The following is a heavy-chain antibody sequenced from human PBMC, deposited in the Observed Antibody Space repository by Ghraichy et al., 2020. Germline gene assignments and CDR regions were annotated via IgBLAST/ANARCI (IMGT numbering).Heavy chain of an antibody. J-gene: IGHJ4*02. CDR1: GGSFSGYY. CDR3: ARGPNYGGNFYFDY. CDR2: INHSGST. Sequence: GSLRLSCAVYGGSFSGYYWSWIRQPPGKGLEWIGEINHSGSTNYNPSLKSRVTISVDTSKNQFSLKLSSVTAADTAVYYCARGPNYGGNFYFDYWGQGTLVTVSS. V-gene: IGHV4-34*01. D-gene: IGHD4-23*01.